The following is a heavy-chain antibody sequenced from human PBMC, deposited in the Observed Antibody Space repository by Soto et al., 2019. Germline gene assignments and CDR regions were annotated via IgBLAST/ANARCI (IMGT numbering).Heavy chain of an antibody. Sequence: PGGSLRLSCAASGFTFDDYAMHWVRQAPGKGLEWVSGISWNSGSIGYADSVKGRFTISRDNAKNSLYLQMNSLRAEDTALYYCAKDIVATRCAFDIWGQGTMVT. V-gene: IGHV3-9*01. D-gene: IGHD5-12*01. CDR1: GFTFDDYA. CDR2: ISWNSGSI. CDR3: AKDIVATRCAFDI. J-gene: IGHJ3*02.